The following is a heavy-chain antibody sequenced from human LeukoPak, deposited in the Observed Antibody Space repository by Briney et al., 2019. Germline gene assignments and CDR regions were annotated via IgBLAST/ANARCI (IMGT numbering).Heavy chain of an antibody. Sequence: GGSLRLSCAATGFPFSSYWMSWVRQAPGKGLEWVANIKQDGSEKYYVDSVKGRFTISRDNAKNSLYLQMNSLRAEDTAVYYCSATRSHFDYWGQGTLVTVSS. CDR1: GFPFSSYW. D-gene: IGHD1-14*01. J-gene: IGHJ4*02. CDR2: IKQDGSEK. V-gene: IGHV3-7*01. CDR3: SATRSHFDY.